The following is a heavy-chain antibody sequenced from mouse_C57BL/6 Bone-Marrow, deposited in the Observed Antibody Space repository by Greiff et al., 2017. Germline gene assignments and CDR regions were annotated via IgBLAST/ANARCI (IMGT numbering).Heavy chain of an antibody. J-gene: IGHJ4*01. D-gene: IGHD2-4*01. CDR2: IYPRSGNT. Sequence: VMLVASGAELARPGASVKLSCKASGYTFTSYGISWVKQRTGQGLEWIGEIYPRSGNTYYNEKFKGKATLTADKSSSTAYMELRSLTSEDSAVYFCARGDYDEGYAMDYWGQGTSVTVSS. CDR3: ARGDYDEGYAMDY. V-gene: IGHV1-81*01. CDR1: GYTFTSYG.